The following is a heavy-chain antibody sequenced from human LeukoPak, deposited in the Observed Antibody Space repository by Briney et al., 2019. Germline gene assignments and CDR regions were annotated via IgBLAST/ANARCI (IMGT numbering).Heavy chain of an antibody. Sequence: PGGSLRLSCAASGFTFSSYAMHWVRQAPGKVLEYVSAISSKWGSTYYANSVKGRFTISRDNSKNTLYLKMGSMRAEDMAVYYCARAAPVLRYFDWLLRDYYYMDVWGKGTTVTVSS. J-gene: IGHJ6*03. CDR1: GFTFSSYA. D-gene: IGHD3-9*01. CDR2: ISSKWGST. CDR3: ARAAPVLRYFDWLLRDYYYMDV. V-gene: IGHV3-64*01.